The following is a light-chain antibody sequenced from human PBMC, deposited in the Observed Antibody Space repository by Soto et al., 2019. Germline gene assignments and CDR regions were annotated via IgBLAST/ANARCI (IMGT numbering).Light chain of an antibody. CDR1: QSISSW. J-gene: IGKJ1*01. Sequence: DIQMTQSPFTLSASVGERVTITCRASQSISSWLAWYQQKPGKAPKLLIYKASSLESGVPSRFSGSGSGTEFTLTISSLQPDDFATYYCQQYNSYRTFGQGTKVDI. CDR2: KAS. V-gene: IGKV1-5*03. CDR3: QQYNSYRT.